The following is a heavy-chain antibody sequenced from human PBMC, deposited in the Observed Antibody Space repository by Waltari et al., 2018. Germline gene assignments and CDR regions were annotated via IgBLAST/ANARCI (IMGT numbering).Heavy chain of an antibody. CDR3: ARGGITIFGVFRGWFDP. Sequence: EVQLVESGGGLVQPGRSLRLSCAASGFTFDDYAMHWVRQAPGKGLEWVSGISWNRDKLGCADSVKGRFTISRDNAKNSLYLLMNSLRVEDTALYYCARGGITIFGVFRGWFDPWGQGTLVTVSS. CDR2: ISWNRDKL. CDR1: GFTFDDYA. V-gene: IGHV3-9*01. J-gene: IGHJ5*02. D-gene: IGHD3-3*01.